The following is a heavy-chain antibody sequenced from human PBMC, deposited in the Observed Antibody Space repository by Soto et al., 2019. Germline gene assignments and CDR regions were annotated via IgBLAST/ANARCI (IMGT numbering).Heavy chain of an antibody. J-gene: IGHJ4*02. Sequence: ASVKVSCKASGYTFSSFGISWVRQAPGQGLEWMGWISAYDGNTNYAQRLQGRVTLTTDTSTNTVYMELRSLTSDDTAVYFCERDDPRLSTINIDYWGQGTQVTVSS. D-gene: IGHD2-2*01. CDR1: GYTFSSFG. CDR2: ISAYDGNT. V-gene: IGHV1-18*01. CDR3: ERDDPRLSTINIDY.